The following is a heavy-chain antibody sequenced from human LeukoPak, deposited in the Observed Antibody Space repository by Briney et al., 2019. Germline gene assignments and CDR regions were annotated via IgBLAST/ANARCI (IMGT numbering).Heavy chain of an antibody. CDR2: IYYSGST. D-gene: IGHD6-19*01. CDR1: GGSISSSSYY. Sequence: ASETLSLTCTVPGGSISSSSYYWGWIRQPPGKGLEWIGSIYYSGSTYYNPSLKSRVTISVDTSKNQFSLKLSSVTAADTAVYYCAKLQQWLALFDYWGQGTLVTVSS. V-gene: IGHV4-39*01. CDR3: AKLQQWLALFDY. J-gene: IGHJ4*02.